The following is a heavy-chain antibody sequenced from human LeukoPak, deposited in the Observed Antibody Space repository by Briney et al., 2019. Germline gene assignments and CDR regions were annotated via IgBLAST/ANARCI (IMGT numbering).Heavy chain of an antibody. J-gene: IGHJ3*02. CDR1: GFTFSSYW. D-gene: IGHD3-3*01. CDR2: INSDGSST. Sequence: PGGSLRLSCAASGFTFSSYWMHWVRQAPGKGLVWVSLINSDGSSTIYADSVKGRFTISRDNAKNTLYLQMNSLRAEDTAVYYCARGLTIFGVVNDAFDIWGQGTKVTVSS. V-gene: IGHV3-74*01. CDR3: ARGLTIFGVVNDAFDI.